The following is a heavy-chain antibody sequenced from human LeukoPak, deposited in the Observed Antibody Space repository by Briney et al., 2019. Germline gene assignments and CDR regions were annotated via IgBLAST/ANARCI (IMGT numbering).Heavy chain of an antibody. CDR3: AKLGTTSVTTGY. J-gene: IGHJ4*02. CDR1: GFTFDDYA. D-gene: IGHD4-17*01. V-gene: IGHV3-30*18. CDR2: ISYDGSNK. Sequence: GGSLRLSCAASGFTFDDYAMHWVRQAPGKGLEWVAVISYDGSNKYYADSVKGRFTISRDNSKNTLYLQMNSLRGEDTAVYYCAKLGTTSVTTGYWGQGTLVTVSS.